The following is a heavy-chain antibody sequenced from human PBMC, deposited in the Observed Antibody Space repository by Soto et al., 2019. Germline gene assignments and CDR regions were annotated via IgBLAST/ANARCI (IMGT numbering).Heavy chain of an antibody. CDR1: GFTFSSYA. J-gene: IGHJ6*02. V-gene: IGHV3-23*01. Sequence: GSLRLSCAASGFTFSSYAMSWVRQAPGKGLEWVSAISGSGGSTYYADSVKGRFTISRDNSKNTLYLQMNSLRAEDTAVYYCAKIITMVRGVIMAHYYYYGMDVWGQGTTVTVSS. D-gene: IGHD3-10*01. CDR3: AKIITMVRGVIMAHYYYYGMDV. CDR2: ISGSGGST.